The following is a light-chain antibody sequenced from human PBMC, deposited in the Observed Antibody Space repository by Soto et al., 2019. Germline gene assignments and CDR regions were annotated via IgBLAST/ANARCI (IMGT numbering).Light chain of an antibody. V-gene: IGKV3-15*01. CDR2: GAS. J-gene: IGKJ1*01. CDR3: LQYDNWPPWT. Sequence: EIVMTQSPATLSVSPWERATLSCRASQTVGSNLAWYQQKPGQAPRLLIYGASTRATGIPARFSGNGSGTEFTLTISSLQSEDFALYYCLQYDNWPPWTLGQGTKVDIK. CDR1: QTVGSN.